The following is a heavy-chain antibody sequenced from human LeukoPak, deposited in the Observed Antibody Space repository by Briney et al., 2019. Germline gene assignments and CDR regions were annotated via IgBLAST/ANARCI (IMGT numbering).Heavy chain of an antibody. CDR2: RESNGYT. Sequence: PSETLSLTCSFSGGSLSGYYWSWLRQPPGKGLEWIAYRESNGYTEFYPSLMSRVKISLDTSKNQLSLKLASVTAADTAVYFCARGVYGAYFDLWGQGTLVTVSS. J-gene: IGHJ4*02. V-gene: IGHV4-59*01. D-gene: IGHD4-17*01. CDR3: ARGVYGAYFDL. CDR1: GGSLSGYY.